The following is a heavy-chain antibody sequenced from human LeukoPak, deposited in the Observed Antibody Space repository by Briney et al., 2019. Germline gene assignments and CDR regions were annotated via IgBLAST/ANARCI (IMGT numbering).Heavy chain of an antibody. CDR3: ASSHYYGSGTFFPFDY. D-gene: IGHD3-10*01. J-gene: IGHJ4*02. CDR2: ISSGGSYI. V-gene: IGHV3-21*01. Sequence: GGSLRLSCAASGFNFSGYSMNWVRQAPGKGLEWVSSISSGGSYIYYADSVEGRFTISRDNAKNSLYLQMNSLRAEDTAVYYCASSHYYGSGTFFPFDYWGQGTLVTVSS. CDR1: GFNFSGYS.